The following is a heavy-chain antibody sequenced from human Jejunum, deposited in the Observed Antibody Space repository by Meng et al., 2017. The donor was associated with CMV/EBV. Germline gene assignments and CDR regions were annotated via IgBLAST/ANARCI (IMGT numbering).Heavy chain of an antibody. V-gene: IGHV4-59*02. CDR3: VRHGDCSSGSCYYHWLDP. CDR2: IYNSGAI. J-gene: IGHJ5*01. CDR1: GGSVSKYY. Sequence: QGYLQEWGPGLGRPSETLSPPCSVSGGSVSKYYWGWIRQTPGGGLEWLGYIYNSGAIYYNPFLEGRVTISTDTSKNQFSLKLRYVTAADTAVYYCVRHGDCSSGSCYYHWLDPWGQGSLVTVSS. D-gene: IGHD2-2*01.